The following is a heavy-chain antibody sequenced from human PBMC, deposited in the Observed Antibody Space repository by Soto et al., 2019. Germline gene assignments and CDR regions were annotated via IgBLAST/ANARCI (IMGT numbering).Heavy chain of an antibody. Sequence: QLVESGGGVVQPERSLKLSCTASNFVFSVYSLHWVRQAPGKGLEWVALISYDGGNKYYADSVKGRFTISRDNSKNTLYLQMNSLRREDTAVYYCARDKDQYDFWGGTGDSWGQGTRVTVSS. CDR3: ARDKDQYDFWGGTGDS. D-gene: IGHD3-3*01. J-gene: IGHJ4*02. V-gene: IGHV3-30-3*01. CDR1: NFVFSVYS. CDR2: ISYDGGNK.